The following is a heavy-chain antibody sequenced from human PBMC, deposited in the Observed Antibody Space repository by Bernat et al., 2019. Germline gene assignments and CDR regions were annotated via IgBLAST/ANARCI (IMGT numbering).Heavy chain of an antibody. D-gene: IGHD3-3*01. CDR1: GFTFSSYG. V-gene: IGHV3-33*01. Sequence: QVQLVESGGGVVQPGRSLRLSCAASGFTFSSYGMHWVRQAPGKGLGWVAVIWSDGSNKYYADSVKGRFTISRDNSKNTLYLQMNSLRAEDTAVYYCARDPGLEAGIHYWGQGTLVTVSS. CDR2: IWSDGSNK. CDR3: ARDPGLEAGIHY. J-gene: IGHJ4*02.